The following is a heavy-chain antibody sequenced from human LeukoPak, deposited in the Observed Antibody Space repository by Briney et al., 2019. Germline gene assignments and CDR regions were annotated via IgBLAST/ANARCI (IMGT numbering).Heavy chain of an antibody. D-gene: IGHD2-2*01. CDR3: ARSGCSSTSCYRGFDY. J-gene: IGHJ4*02. CDR2: ISGSGGST. Sequence: GGSLRLSCAASGFTFSRYAMSWVRQAPGKGLEWVSAISGSGGSTYYADSVKGRFTISRDNSKNTLYLQMNSLRAEDTAVYYCARSGCSSTSCYRGFDYWGQGTLVTVSS. CDR1: GFTFSRYA. V-gene: IGHV3-23*01.